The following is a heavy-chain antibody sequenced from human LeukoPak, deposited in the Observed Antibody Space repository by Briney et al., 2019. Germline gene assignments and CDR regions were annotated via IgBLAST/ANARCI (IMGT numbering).Heavy chain of an antibody. Sequence: GGSLRLSCAASGFTFSSYGMHWVRQAPGKGLEWVAVISYDGSNKYYADSVKGRFTISRDNSKNTLYLQMNSLRAEDTAVYYCAKDQGPEETTPWFDPWGQGTLVTVSS. V-gene: IGHV3-30*18. D-gene: IGHD1-14*01. CDR1: GFTFSSYG. J-gene: IGHJ5*02. CDR3: AKDQGPEETTPWFDP. CDR2: ISYDGSNK.